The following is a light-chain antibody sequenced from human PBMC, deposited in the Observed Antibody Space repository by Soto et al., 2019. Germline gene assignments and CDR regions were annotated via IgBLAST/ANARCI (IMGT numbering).Light chain of an antibody. CDR1: SSDVGSYNL. Sequence: QSALTKPASVSGSPGQSITISCTGTSSDVGSYNLVSWYQRHPGKAPKLMIYDDSERPSGVSNRFSGSKSGNTASLTISGLQAEDEADYYCCSYAGSSTYVFGTGTKLTVL. CDR2: DDS. CDR3: CSYAGSSTYV. V-gene: IGLV2-23*01. J-gene: IGLJ1*01.